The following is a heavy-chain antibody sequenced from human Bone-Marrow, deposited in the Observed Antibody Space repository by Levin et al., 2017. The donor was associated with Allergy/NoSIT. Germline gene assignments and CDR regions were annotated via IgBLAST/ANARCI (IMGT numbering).Heavy chain of an antibody. Sequence: AASVKVSCKASGYTFTGYYMHWVRQAPGQGLEWMGRINPNSGGTNYAQKFQGRVTMTRDTSISTAYMELSRLRSDDTAVYYCARDRYAPRYCSSTSCYAGTQLWLDYWGQGTLVTVSS. V-gene: IGHV1-2*06. CDR1: GYTFTGYY. CDR3: ARDRYAPRYCSSTSCYAGTQLWLDY. CDR2: INPNSGGT. J-gene: IGHJ4*02. D-gene: IGHD2-2*01.